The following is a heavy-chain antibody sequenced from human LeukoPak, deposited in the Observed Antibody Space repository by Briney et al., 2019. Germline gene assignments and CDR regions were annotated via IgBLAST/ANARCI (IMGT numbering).Heavy chain of an antibody. J-gene: IGHJ4*02. D-gene: IGHD1-14*01. V-gene: IGHV3-33*01. Sequence: GGSLRLSCAGSGFTFGGYGMHWFRQTPGKGLEWVAVIAYDGSRAFYADSVKGRFTISRDNSKKTMSVQMDDLRAEDTAVYYCTRYNNDHFDYWGQGTLVTVSS. CDR2: IAYDGSRA. CDR3: TRYNNDHFDY. CDR1: GFTFGGYG.